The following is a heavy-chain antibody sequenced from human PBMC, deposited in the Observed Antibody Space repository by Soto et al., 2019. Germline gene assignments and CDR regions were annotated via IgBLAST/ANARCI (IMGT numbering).Heavy chain of an antibody. CDR2: IWYDGSNK. J-gene: IGHJ4*02. D-gene: IGHD3-16*02. Sequence: QVQLVESGGGVVQPGRSLRPSCAASGFTFSSYGMHWVRQAPGKGLEWVAVIWYDGSNKYYADSVKGRFTISRDDSKNTLYLQMNSLRAEDTAVYYCARSPYDYIWGSYRYSLDYWGQGTLVTVSS. V-gene: IGHV3-33*01. CDR3: ARSPYDYIWGSYRYSLDY. CDR1: GFTFSSYG.